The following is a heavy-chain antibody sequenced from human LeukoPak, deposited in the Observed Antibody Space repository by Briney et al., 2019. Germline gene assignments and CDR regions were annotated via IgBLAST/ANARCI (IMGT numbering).Heavy chain of an antibody. CDR3: ARVIGFGELSLGY. Sequence: GASVKVSCKASGYTFTSYGISWVRQAPGQGLEWMAWISAYNGYKNYAQKFQGRVTMTIDKSTSTAYMELRSLRSDDTAVYYCARVIGFGELSLGYWGQGTLVTVSS. D-gene: IGHD3-10*01. V-gene: IGHV1-18*01. CDR1: GYTFTSYG. CDR2: ISAYNGYK. J-gene: IGHJ4*02.